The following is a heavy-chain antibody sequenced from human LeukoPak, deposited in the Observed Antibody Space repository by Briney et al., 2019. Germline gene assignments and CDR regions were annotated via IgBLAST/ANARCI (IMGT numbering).Heavy chain of an antibody. CDR3: ARDHGSYYDSSGYPDY. V-gene: IGHV1-2*02. D-gene: IGHD3-22*01. CDR1: GYTFTGYY. J-gene: IGHJ4*02. Sequence: GASVKVSCKASGYTFTGYYMHWVRQAPGQGLEWMGWINPNSGRTNYAQKFQGRVTMTRDTSISTAYMELSRLRSDDTAVYYCARDHGSYYDSSGYPDYWGQGTLVTVSS. CDR2: INPNSGRT.